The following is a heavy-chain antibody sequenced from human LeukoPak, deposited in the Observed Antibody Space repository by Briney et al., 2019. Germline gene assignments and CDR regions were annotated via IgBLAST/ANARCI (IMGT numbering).Heavy chain of an antibody. CDR1: GFTFSSYG. Sequence: GGSLRLSCAASGFTFSSYGMHWVRQAPGKGLEWVAVIWYDGSNKYYADSMKGRFTISRDNSKNTLYLQMNSLRAEDTAVYYCAKDGDYYDSSGYLNYWGQGTLVTVSS. CDR3: AKDGDYYDSSGYLNY. CDR2: IWYDGSNK. V-gene: IGHV3-33*06. J-gene: IGHJ4*02. D-gene: IGHD3-22*01.